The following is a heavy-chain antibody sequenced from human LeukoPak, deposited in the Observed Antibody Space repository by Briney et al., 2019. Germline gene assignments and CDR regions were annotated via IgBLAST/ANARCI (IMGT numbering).Heavy chain of an antibody. CDR1: GDSFSSVTDY. J-gene: IGHJ4*02. D-gene: IGHD6-19*01. V-gene: IGHV4-39*07. CDR3: AGERGEEYSSGWYKRNYFDN. Sequence: SETLSLTCTVSGDSFSSVTDYWAWIRQPPGKGLEGIASGDYSRGTYYNPSLESRVAISADMSKNQFSLKLTSVTGADTAVYYCAGERGEEYSSGWYKRNYFDNWGQGIRVTVSS. CDR2: GDYSRGT.